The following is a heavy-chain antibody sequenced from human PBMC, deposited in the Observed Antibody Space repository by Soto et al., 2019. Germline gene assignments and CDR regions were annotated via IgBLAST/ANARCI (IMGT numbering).Heavy chain of an antibody. CDR2: ISYDGSNK. CDR3: AKDRRLLLWFGEPRLDYGMDV. Sequence: QVQLVESGGGVVQPGRSLRLSCAASGFTFSSYGMHWVRQAPGKGLEWVAVISYDGSNKYYADSVKGRFTISRDNSKNTLYLQMNSLRGEDTAVYYCAKDRRLLLWFGEPRLDYGMDVWGQGTTVTVSS. J-gene: IGHJ6*02. CDR1: GFTFSSYG. V-gene: IGHV3-30*18. D-gene: IGHD3-10*01.